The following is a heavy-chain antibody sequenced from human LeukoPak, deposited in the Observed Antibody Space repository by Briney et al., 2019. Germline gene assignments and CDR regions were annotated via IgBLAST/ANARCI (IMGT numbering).Heavy chain of an antibody. D-gene: IGHD5-24*01. CDR2: IYHSGST. CDR3: ARRAHNSVYFDY. CDR1: GGSISSGGYS. Sequence: SQTLSLTRAVSGGSISSGGYSWSWIRQPPGKGLEWIGYIYHSGSTYYNPSLKSRVTISVDRSKNQFSLKLGSVTAADTAVYYCARRAHNSVYFDYWGQGTLVTVSS. V-gene: IGHV4-30-2*01. J-gene: IGHJ4*02.